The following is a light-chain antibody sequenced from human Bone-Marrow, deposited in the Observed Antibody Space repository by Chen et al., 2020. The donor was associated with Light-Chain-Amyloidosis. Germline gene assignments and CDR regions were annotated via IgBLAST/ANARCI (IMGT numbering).Light chain of an antibody. Sequence: QLVLTPSPSASASLAAPVKPTCILSSGHRTYPIAWHQRQPGKGPRYLMLVNQDGTHTKGDGIPDRFSGSSSGAERYLTISSLRSEDEADYYCQTWGSGFHVLFGGGTRLSVL. CDR1: SGHRTYP. CDR2: VNQDGTH. J-gene: IGLJ2*01. CDR3: QTWGSGFHVL. V-gene: IGLV4-69*01.